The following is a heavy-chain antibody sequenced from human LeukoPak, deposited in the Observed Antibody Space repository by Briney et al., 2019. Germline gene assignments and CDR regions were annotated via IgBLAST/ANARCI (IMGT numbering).Heavy chain of an antibody. V-gene: IGHV4-59*08. Sequence: SETLSLTCTVSAGSISGSYWNWLRQPPGKGLEWIGNIYYSGRTNYNPSLKSRVTISVDTSKNQVSLKLTSVTAADTAVYYCARHSGTYMDYWGQGTLVTVSS. D-gene: IGHD1-26*01. CDR1: AGSISGSY. J-gene: IGHJ4*02. CDR3: ARHSGTYMDY. CDR2: IYYSGRT.